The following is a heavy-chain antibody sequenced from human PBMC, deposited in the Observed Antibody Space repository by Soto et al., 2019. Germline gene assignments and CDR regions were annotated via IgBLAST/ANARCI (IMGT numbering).Heavy chain of an antibody. Sequence: GGSLRRSCAASGFTFSSYAMSWVRQAPGKGLEWVSAISGSGGSTYYADSVKGRFTISRDNSKNTLYLQMNSLRAEDTAVYYCAKDSYYYDSSGYYHEYFQHWGQGNLVTV. V-gene: IGHV3-23*01. CDR1: GFTFSSYA. CDR3: AKDSYYYDSSGYYHEYFQH. J-gene: IGHJ1*01. CDR2: ISGSGGST. D-gene: IGHD3-22*01.